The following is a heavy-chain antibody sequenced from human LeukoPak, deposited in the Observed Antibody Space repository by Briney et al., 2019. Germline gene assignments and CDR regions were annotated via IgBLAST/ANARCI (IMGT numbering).Heavy chain of an antibody. CDR3: ARDMRYYYYGMDV. D-gene: IGHD3-16*01. CDR1: GFTVSSNY. Sequence: GGSLRLSCAASGFTVSSNYMSWVRQAPGKGLEWVSVIYSGGSTYYADSVKGRFTISRDNSKNTLYLQMNSLRAKDTAVYYCARDMRYYYYGMDVWGQGTTVTVSS. CDR2: IYSGGST. J-gene: IGHJ6*02. V-gene: IGHV3-53*01.